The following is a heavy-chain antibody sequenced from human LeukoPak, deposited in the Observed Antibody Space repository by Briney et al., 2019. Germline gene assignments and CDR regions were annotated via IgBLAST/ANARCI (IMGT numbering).Heavy chain of an antibody. V-gene: IGHV3-23*01. Sequence: GGSLRLSCAASGFTFSDYYMSWIRQAPGKGLEWVSTISDGGSITYYADSVKGRFTISRDNSKNTLFLQMNSLRAEDTAVYYCAKSRGLGSNMARGVNFDYWGQGTLVTVSS. D-gene: IGHD3-10*01. CDR2: ISDGGSIT. CDR3: AKSRGLGSNMARGVNFDY. J-gene: IGHJ4*02. CDR1: GFTFSDYY.